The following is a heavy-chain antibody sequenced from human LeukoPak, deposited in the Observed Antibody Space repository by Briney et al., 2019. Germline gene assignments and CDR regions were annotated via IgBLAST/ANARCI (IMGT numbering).Heavy chain of an antibody. CDR3: ARDPVYCSGGSCYPSGGFDY. D-gene: IGHD2-15*01. CDR2: ISAYNGNT. V-gene: IGHV1-18*01. CDR1: GYTFTSYG. Sequence: ASVKVSCKASGYTFTSYGISWVRQAPGQGLEWMGWISAYNGNTNYAQKLQGRVTMTTDTSTSTAYMELSSLRSEDTAVYYCARDPVYCSGGSCYPSGGFDYWGQGTLVTVSS. J-gene: IGHJ4*02.